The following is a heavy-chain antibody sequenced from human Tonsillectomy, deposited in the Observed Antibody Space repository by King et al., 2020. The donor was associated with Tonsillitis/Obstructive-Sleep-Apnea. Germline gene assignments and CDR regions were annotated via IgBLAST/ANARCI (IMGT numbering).Heavy chain of an antibody. V-gene: IGHV3-23*04. CDR1: GFTFSSYA. CDR2: ISGSGGNT. D-gene: IGHD1-26*01. J-gene: IGHJ6*03. Sequence: VQLVESGGGLVQPGGSLRLSCAASGFTFSSYAMSWVRQAPGKGLEWVSAISGSGGNTYYADSVKGRFTILRDNSKNTPYLQMNSLRAEDTAIYYCAKEIVFKEAWGQDQYYDYYYRDVWGRGTTVTVSS. CDR3: AKEIVFKEAWGQDQYYDYYYRDV.